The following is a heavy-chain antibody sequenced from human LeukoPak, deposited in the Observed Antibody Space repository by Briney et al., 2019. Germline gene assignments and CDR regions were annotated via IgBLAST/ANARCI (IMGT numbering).Heavy chain of an antibody. V-gene: IGHV3-23*01. D-gene: IGHD3-22*01. CDR1: GFTFSSYA. CDR2: ISGSGGST. Sequence: GGSLRLSCAASGFTFSSYAMSWVRQAPGKGLEWVSAISGSGGSTYYADSVKGRFTISRDNSKNTLYLQMNSLRAEDTAVYYCAITYDGSGYPQPDFDYWGQGTLVTVSS. J-gene: IGHJ4*02. CDR3: AITYDGSGYPQPDFDY.